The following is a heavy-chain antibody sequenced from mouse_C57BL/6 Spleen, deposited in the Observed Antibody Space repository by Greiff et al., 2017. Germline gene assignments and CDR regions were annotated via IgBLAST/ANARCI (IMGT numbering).Heavy chain of an antibody. Sequence: VKLQQSGPELVKPGASVKISCKASGYAFSSSWMNWVKQRPGKGLEWIGRIYPGDGDTNYNGKFKGKATLTADKSSSTAYMQLSSLTSEDSAVYFCARSPEGYAMEYWGQGTSVTVSS. V-gene: IGHV1-82*01. CDR3: ARSPEGYAMEY. J-gene: IGHJ4*01. CDR2: IYPGDGDT. CDR1: GYAFSSSW.